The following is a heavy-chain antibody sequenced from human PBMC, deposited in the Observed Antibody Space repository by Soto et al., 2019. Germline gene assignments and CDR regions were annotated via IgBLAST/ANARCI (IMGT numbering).Heavy chain of an antibody. CDR1: GDCMTKYY. Sequence: SGTLSLTCIVSGDCMTKYYWSWLRQHAGKRLEWIGRVYMSGSTNYNPSLKSRVTMSIDTSNNHFSLDLKSVTAADTAVYYCARTVGAAYYFDFWVQGALVTVSS. J-gene: IGHJ4*02. CDR2: VYMSGST. D-gene: IGHD1-26*01. CDR3: ARTVGAAYYFDF. V-gene: IGHV4-4*07.